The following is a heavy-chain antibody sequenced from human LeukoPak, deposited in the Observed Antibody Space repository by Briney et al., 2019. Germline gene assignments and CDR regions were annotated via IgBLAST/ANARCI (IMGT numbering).Heavy chain of an antibody. V-gene: IGHV3-15*01. Sequence: ETLSLTCAVYGGSFSGYYWSWVRQAPGKGLEWVGRIKSKTDGGTTDYAAPVKGRFTISRDDPKNTLYLQMNSLKTEGTAVYYCTTETSSGFDYWGQGTLVTVSS. J-gene: IGHJ4*02. D-gene: IGHD6-19*01. CDR1: GGSFSGYY. CDR3: TTETSSGFDY. CDR2: IKSKTDGGTT.